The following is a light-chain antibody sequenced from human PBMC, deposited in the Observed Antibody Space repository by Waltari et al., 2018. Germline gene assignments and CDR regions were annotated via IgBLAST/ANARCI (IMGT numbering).Light chain of an antibody. CDR3: CSYAGSHTWV. Sequence: QSALTQPRPVSGSPGQSVTISCTGTSSDVGDYNYVSWYQHHPGTAPQLMIYDVTKRPSGVPDRFSGSKSGNTASLTISGLQAEDEADYYCCSYAGSHTWVFGGGTKLTVL. CDR2: DVT. V-gene: IGLV2-11*01. J-gene: IGLJ3*02. CDR1: SSDVGDYNY.